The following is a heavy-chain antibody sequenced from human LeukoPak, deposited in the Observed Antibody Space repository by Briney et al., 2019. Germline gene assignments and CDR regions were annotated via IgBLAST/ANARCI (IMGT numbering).Heavy chain of an antibody. CDR3: ATGSITMIRGVTYFYYGMDV. V-gene: IGHV1-18*01. CDR2: ISGYNGNT. D-gene: IGHD3-10*01. J-gene: IGHJ6*02. Sequence: GASVKVSCKASGYTLKTYGISWVRRAPGQGLEWMGWISGYNGNTKFAQNFQGRVTMTTDTSTNTAHMELRSLKSDDTAVYYCATGSITMIRGVTYFYYGMDVWGQGTTVTVSS. CDR1: GYTLKTYG.